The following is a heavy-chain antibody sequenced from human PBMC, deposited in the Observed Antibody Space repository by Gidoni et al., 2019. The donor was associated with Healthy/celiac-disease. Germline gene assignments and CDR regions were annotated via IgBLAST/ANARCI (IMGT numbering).Heavy chain of an antibody. V-gene: IGHV4-59*01. CDR3: ARDRIAARPYYYYGMDV. CDR1: GGSISSYY. J-gene: IGHJ6*02. Sequence: QVQLQESGPGLVKPAETLSLTCTVSGGSISSYYWSWIRQPPGKGLEWIGYIYYRGSTNYNPSLKSRVTISVDTSKNQFSLKLSSVTAADTAVYYCARDRIAARPYYYYGMDVWGQGTTVTVSS. CDR2: IYYRGST. D-gene: IGHD6-6*01.